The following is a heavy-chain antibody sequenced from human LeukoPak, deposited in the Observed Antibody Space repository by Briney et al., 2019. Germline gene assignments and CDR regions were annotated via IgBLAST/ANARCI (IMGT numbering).Heavy chain of an antibody. CDR2: ISVSDGST. D-gene: IGHD3-10*01. CDR1: GFTFSSYA. CDR3: AKEFKFGSAPMAYFDY. J-gene: IGHJ4*02. V-gene: IGHV3-23*01. Sequence: PGGSLRLSCAASGFTFSSYAMSWVRQAPGKGLERVSAISVSDGSTYYADSVKGRFTISRDNSKNTLFLQMNSLRAEDAAVYYCAKEFKFGSAPMAYFDYWGQGTLVTVSS.